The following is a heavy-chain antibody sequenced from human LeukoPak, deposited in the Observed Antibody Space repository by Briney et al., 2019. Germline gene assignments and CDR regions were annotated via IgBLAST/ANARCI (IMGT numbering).Heavy chain of an antibody. Sequence: PGGSLRLSCAVSGFTVSSNYMNWVRLAPGKGLEWVSVIYAGGTTFYADSVKGRFTISRDNAKNSLYLQMNSLRAEDTAVYYCAELGITMIGGVWGKGTTVTISS. D-gene: IGHD3-10*02. CDR3: AELGITMIGGV. CDR2: IYAGGTT. J-gene: IGHJ6*04. CDR1: GFTVSSNY. V-gene: IGHV3-53*01.